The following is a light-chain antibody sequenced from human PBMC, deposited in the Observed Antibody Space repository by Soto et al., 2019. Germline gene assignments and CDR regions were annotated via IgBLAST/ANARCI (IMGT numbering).Light chain of an antibody. CDR2: AAS. CDR1: QSVSSSY. CDR3: QQYGSAPYT. Sequence: EIVLTQSPGTLSLSPGERATLSCRASQSVSSSYLAWYQQKPGQAPRLLIYAASRRATAIPDRFSGSGSGTDFNLTISRLEPEDFAVYYCQQYGSAPYTFGQGTKLEIK. J-gene: IGKJ2*01. V-gene: IGKV3-20*01.